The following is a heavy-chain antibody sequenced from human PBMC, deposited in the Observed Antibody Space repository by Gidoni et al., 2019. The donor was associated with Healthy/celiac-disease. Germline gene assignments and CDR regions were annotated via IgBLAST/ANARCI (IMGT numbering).Heavy chain of an antibody. CDR1: GGTFSSYA. CDR3: ARESVGVATIDRVLVI. J-gene: IGHJ4*02. D-gene: IGHD5-12*01. Sequence: QVQLVQSGAEVKKPGSSVKVSCKASGGTFSSYAISWVRQAPGQGLEWMGGSIPSFGTANYAQKFQGRVTITADESTSTAYMELSSLRSEDTAVYYCARESVGVATIDRVLVIWGQVTLVTVSS. V-gene: IGHV1-69*01. CDR2: SIPSFGTA.